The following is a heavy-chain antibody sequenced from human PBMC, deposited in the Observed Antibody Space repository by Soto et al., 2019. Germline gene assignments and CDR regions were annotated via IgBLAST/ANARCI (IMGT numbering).Heavy chain of an antibody. CDR1: GFTFSNYA. D-gene: IGHD2-15*01. Sequence: EVQLLESGGGLVQPGGSLRLSCAASGFTFSNYAMNWVRQAPGKGLEWVSVISGSGSSTYYADSGKGRFSISRDHSKNTLYLQMSSLRADDTAVYYCARRSPSWAFDIWGQGTMVTVSS. J-gene: IGHJ3*02. CDR3: ARRSPSWAFDI. CDR2: ISGSGSST. V-gene: IGHV3-23*01.